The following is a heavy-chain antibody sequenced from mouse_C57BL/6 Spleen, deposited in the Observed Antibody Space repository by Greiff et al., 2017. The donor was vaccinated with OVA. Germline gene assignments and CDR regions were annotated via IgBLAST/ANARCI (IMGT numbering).Heavy chain of an antibody. V-gene: IGHV1-39*01. Sequence: EVKLQESGPELVKPGASVKISCKASGYSFTDYNMNWVKQSNGKSLEWIGVINPNYGTTSYNQKFKGKATLTVDQSSSTAYMQLNSLTSEDSAVYYCARRDYYGSYGYFDVWGTGTTVTVSS. CDR1: GYSFTDYN. J-gene: IGHJ1*03. D-gene: IGHD1-1*01. CDR2: INPNYGTT. CDR3: ARRDYYGSYGYFDV.